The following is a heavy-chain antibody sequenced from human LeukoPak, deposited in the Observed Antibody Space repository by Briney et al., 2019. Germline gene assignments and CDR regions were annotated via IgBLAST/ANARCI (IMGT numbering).Heavy chain of an antibody. CDR1: GGSFSDFY. CDR2: IDHSGST. D-gene: IGHD3-22*01. CDR3: ARGLSLSGYLDAFDI. V-gene: IGHV4-34*01. Sequence: ASETLSLTCAVYGGSFSDFYWSWIRQPPGKGLGWIGEIDHSGSTNYNPSLKSRVSISVDTSQNQFSLKLRSVTAADTAVYFCARGLSLSGYLDAFDIWGQGTMVTVSS. J-gene: IGHJ3*02.